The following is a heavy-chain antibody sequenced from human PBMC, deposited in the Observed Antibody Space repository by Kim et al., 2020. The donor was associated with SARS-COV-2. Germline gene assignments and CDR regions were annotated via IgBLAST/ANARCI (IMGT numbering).Heavy chain of an antibody. Sequence: SETLSLTCTVSGASISSSSYYWGWIRQPPGKGLEWIGSIYYNGTTYYQPSLKSRVTISVDTSKNQVSLKLSSVTAEDTAIYYCASGVGILWFGELFNWSQGSLATVS. CDR3: ASGVGILWFGELFN. CDR2: IYYNGTT. V-gene: IGHV4-39*01. J-gene: IGHJ4*02. CDR1: GASISSSSYY. D-gene: IGHD3-10*01.